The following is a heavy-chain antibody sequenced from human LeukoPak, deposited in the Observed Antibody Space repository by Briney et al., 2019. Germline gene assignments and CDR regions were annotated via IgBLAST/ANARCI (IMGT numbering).Heavy chain of an antibody. V-gene: IGHV4-38-2*01. CDR3: ARNTTEVVTAKWFDP. Sequence: SETLSLTCAVSGYSISSGDYWGWIRQPPGKGLEWIGSIYHSGSTHYNPSLKSRVTISVDTSKNQFSLKLSSVTAADTAVYYCARNTTEVVTAKWFDPCGQGTLVTVSS. J-gene: IGHJ5*02. D-gene: IGHD2-21*02. CDR1: GYSISSGDY. CDR2: IYHSGST.